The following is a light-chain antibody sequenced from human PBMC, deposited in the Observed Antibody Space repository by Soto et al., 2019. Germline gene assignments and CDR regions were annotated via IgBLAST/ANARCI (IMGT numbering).Light chain of an antibody. V-gene: IGKV4-1*01. J-gene: IGKJ4*01. CDR3: QQFYTSRT. CDR1: QSIRYCSDYKQS. CDR2: WAS. Sequence: DILMTPSPDSLAVSLGERATTNCKSYQSIRYCSDYKQSLAWYREKPGQPPNLLIYWASTRASGVPDRFSGRVSGTNSTLTITRLQAEVGSVYYGQQFYTSRTFGGGTKVVI.